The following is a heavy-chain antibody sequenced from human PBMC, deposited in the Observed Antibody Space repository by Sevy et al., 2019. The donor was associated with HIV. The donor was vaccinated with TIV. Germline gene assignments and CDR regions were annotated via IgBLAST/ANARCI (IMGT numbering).Heavy chain of an antibody. CDR3: AKKMGGGSGMAFLVDF. D-gene: IGHD5-18*01. CDR1: GFTFNSFS. V-gene: IGHV3-23*01. CDR2: ISGTGDYT. J-gene: IGHJ4*02. Sequence: GGSLRLSCAASGFTFNSFSMGWVRQAPGKGLDWISVISGTGDYTYYADSVKGRVTISRDNSKNTLFLQMNSLRAEDTAMFYCAKKMGGGSGMAFLVDFWGQGTLVTVSS.